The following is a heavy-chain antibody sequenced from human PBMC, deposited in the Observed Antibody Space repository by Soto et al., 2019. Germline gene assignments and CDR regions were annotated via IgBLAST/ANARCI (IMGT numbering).Heavy chain of an antibody. Sequence: GGSLRLSCAASGFTFSSYAMSWVRQAPGKGLEWVSAIRYSGSSTYYADSVKGRFTISRDNSKNTLYLQMNSLRAEDTAVYYCARNPPGVGSGSYITTYGMDVWGQGTTVTVSS. J-gene: IGHJ6*02. V-gene: IGHV3-23*01. CDR2: IRYSGSST. D-gene: IGHD3-10*01. CDR3: ARNPPGVGSGSYITTYGMDV. CDR1: GFTFSSYA.